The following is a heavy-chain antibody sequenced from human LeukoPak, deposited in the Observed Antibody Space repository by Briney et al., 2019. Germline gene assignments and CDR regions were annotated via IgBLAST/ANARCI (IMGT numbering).Heavy chain of an antibody. CDR2: MNPNSGNT. V-gene: IGHV1-8*01. CDR3: ARDRSGLGVAIRWFDP. D-gene: IGHD3-3*01. J-gene: IGHJ5*02. Sequence: ASVKVSCKASGYTFTSYDINWVRQATGQGLEWMGWMNPNSGNTGYAQKFQGRVTMTRNTSISTAYMELSSLRSEDTAVYYCARDRSGLGVAIRWFDPWGQGTLVTVSS. CDR1: GYTFTSYD.